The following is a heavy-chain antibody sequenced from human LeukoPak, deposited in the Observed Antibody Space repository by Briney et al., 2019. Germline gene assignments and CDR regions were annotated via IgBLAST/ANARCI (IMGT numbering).Heavy chain of an antibody. CDR3: ASYRGVYGDQYPFDY. Sequence: GGSLRLSCAASGFTVSSNYMSWVRQAPGKGLEWVANIKQDGSEKYYVDSVKGRFTISRDNAKNSLYLQMNSLRAEDTAVYYCASYRGVYGDQYPFDYWGQGTLVTVSS. V-gene: IGHV3-7*01. CDR1: GFTVSSNY. J-gene: IGHJ4*02. D-gene: IGHD4-17*01. CDR2: IKQDGSEK.